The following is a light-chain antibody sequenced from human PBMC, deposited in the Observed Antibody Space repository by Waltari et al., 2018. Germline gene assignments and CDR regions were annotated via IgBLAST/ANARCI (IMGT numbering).Light chain of an antibody. CDR3: QLWDSTADVV. Sequence: FFLTPPPSVSVPPGQPARVTSWGNNIGHRSVQWYQPKPGQAPPLVIYEDTARPSGLPQRFSGSNSANTATLTINSGEAGDEANYYCQLWDSTADVVFGAGTKLTVL. J-gene: IGLJ2*01. CDR1: NIGHRS. CDR2: EDT. V-gene: IGLV3-21*02.